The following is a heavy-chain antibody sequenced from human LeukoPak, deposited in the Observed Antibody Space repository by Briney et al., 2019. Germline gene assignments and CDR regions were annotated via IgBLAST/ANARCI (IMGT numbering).Heavy chain of an antibody. V-gene: IGHV3-23*01. CDR2: ISGSGGST. J-gene: IGHJ3*02. CDR3: AVHDSSGSRDAFDI. CDR1: GFTFSSYA. Sequence: GGSLRLPCAASGFTFSSYAMSWVRQAPGKGLEWVSAISGSGGSTYYAGSVKGRFTISRDNSKNTLYLQMNSLRAEDTAVYYCAVHDSSGSRDAFDIWGQGTMVTVSS. D-gene: IGHD3-22*01.